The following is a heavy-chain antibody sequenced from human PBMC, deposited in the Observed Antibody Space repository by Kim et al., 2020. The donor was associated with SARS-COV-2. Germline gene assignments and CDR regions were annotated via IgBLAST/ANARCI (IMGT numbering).Heavy chain of an antibody. CDR2: IYYSGST. D-gene: IGHD3-10*01. J-gene: IGHJ4*02. Sequence: SETLSLTCTVSGGSISSSSYYWGWIRQPPGKGLEWIGSIYYSGSTYYNPSLKSRVTISVDTSKNQFSLKLSSVTAADTAVYYCARLSLWFGEGRDYWGQGTLVTVSS. CDR1: GGSISSSSYY. V-gene: IGHV4-39*01. CDR3: ARLSLWFGEGRDY.